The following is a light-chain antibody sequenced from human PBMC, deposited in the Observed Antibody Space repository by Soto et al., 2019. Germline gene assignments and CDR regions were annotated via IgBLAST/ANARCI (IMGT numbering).Light chain of an antibody. Sequence: EIVMTQAPATLSVSPGERATLSCSASQSGSSNLAWYQQKPGQAPRLLIYGASTRATGIPARFSGSGSGTAFTLTISSLTSEDFAVYYCQQYNNWPQCTFGDTPKVDIK. V-gene: IGKV3-15*01. J-gene: IGKJ1*01. CDR2: GAS. CDR1: QSGSSN. CDR3: QQYNNWPQCT.